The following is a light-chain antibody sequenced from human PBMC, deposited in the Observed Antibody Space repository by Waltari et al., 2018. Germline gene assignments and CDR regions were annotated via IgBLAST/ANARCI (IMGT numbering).Light chain of an antibody. CDR1: ALSKKY. CDR3: YSTEDAGHHRV. V-gene: IGLV3-10*01. CDR2: QDT. Sequence: SYDLTQTPSVSVSPGQTARITCSGDALSKKYAYWFQQKSGQAPLLVIYQDTKHPAGSPEGFSGASSGTMATLTISGARVEDEADYYCYSTEDAGHHRVFGGGTKVTVL. J-gene: IGLJ2*01.